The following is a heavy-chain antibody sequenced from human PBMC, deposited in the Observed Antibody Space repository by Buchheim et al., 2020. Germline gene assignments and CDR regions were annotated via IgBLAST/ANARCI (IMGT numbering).Heavy chain of an antibody. CDR2: LSYDESNE. D-gene: IGHD1-14*01. CDR3: ARASVRRSSGRNPDPFDL. J-gene: IGHJ3*01. CDR1: GFTFSSYT. V-gene: IGHV3-30*04. Sequence: QGKLEESGGGVVQPGRSLRLCCAASGFTFSSYTMHWVREVRYKWLEWVAVLSYDESNEYYADSVKGRFTLSRDNINNTLSLQMNSLRAEDTAVYFCARASVRRSSGRNPDPFDLWGQGT.